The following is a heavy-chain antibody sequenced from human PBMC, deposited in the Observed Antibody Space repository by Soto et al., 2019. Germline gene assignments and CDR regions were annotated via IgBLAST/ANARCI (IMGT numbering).Heavy chain of an antibody. CDR1: GGSVNGYF. D-gene: IGHD3-3*01. J-gene: IGHJ4*02. V-gene: IGHV4-34*01. Sequence: PSETLSLTCAVYGGSVNGYFWSWIRQPPGKGLEWNGEVNDSGSTNYNPSLKSRVTISVDTSNNQFSLELSSVTASDTAVYYCAKDRQAYYDFWSGYWSSAHSFDYWGQGTLVTVSS. CDR2: VNDSGST. CDR3: AKDRQAYYDFWSGYWSSAHSFDY.